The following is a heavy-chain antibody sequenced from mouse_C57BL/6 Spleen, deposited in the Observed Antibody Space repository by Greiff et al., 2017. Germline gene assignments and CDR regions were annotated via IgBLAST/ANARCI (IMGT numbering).Heavy chain of an antibody. Sequence: EVKLMESGGGLVQPGGSLKLSCAASGFTFSDYYMYWVRQTPEKRLEWVAYISNGGGSTYYPDPVKGRFTITRDKAKNTLYLQMSRLKSEDTAMYYCAKEGGHGGAMDYWGQGTSVTVSS. V-gene: IGHV5-12*01. CDR1: GFTFSDYY. J-gene: IGHJ4*01. CDR3: AKEGGHGGAMDY. D-gene: IGHD1-1*02. CDR2: ISNGGGST.